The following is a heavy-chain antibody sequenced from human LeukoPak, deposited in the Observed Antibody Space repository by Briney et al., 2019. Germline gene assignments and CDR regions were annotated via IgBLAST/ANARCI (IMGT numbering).Heavy chain of an antibody. V-gene: IGHV3-21*01. D-gene: IGHD3-16*01. J-gene: IGHJ6*02. Sequence: GGSLRLSCVSSGFTFSSFAMSWVRQAPGKGLEWVSSISSSSSYIYCADSVKGRFTISRDNAKNSLYLQMNSLRAEDTAVYYCARDWGYYYHYGMDVWGQGTTVTVSS. CDR3: ARDWGYYYHYGMDV. CDR2: ISSSSSYI. CDR1: GFTFSSFA.